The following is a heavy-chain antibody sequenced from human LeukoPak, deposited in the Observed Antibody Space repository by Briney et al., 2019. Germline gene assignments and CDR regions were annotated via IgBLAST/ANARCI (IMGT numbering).Heavy chain of an antibody. CDR1: GFTFSSYG. V-gene: IGHV3-30*18. CDR3: AKDLGGMGTLIDY. Sequence: PGGSLRLSCAASGFTFSSYGMHWVRQAPGKGLEWGAVISYDGSNKYYADSVKGRFTISRDNSKNTLYLQMNSLRAEDTAVYYCAKDLGGMGTLIDYWGQGTLVTVSS. J-gene: IGHJ4*02. D-gene: IGHD3-16*01. CDR2: ISYDGSNK.